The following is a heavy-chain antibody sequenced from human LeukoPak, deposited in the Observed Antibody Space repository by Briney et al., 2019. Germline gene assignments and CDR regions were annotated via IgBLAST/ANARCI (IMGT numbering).Heavy chain of an antibody. Sequence: PSETLSLTCAVYGGSFSGYSWTWIRQPPGKGLEWIGEMSHSGYPNYNPSLKSRVAISVDTSKNQFSLNLTSVTAADTAVYYCASGTIAVAGIFDYWGQGILVTVSS. CDR3: ASGTIAVAGIFDY. V-gene: IGHV4-34*01. J-gene: IGHJ4*02. CDR1: GGSFSGYS. D-gene: IGHD6-19*01. CDR2: MSHSGYP.